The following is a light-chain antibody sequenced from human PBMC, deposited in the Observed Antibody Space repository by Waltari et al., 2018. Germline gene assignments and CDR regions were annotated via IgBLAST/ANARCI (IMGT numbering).Light chain of an antibody. CDR2: EVS. Sequence: QSALTQPASVSGSPGQSITISCTGTSSDVGGYNSVSRYQQHPGKAPKVMIYEVSNRPSGVSNRFSGSKSGNTASLTISGLQAEDEADYYCSSYTSSSTLVFGGGTKVTV. CDR1: SSDVGGYNS. CDR3: SSYTSSSTLV. J-gene: IGLJ2*01. V-gene: IGLV2-14*01.